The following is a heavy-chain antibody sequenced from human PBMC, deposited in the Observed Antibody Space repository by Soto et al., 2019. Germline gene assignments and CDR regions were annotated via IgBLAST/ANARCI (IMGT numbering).Heavy chain of an antibody. CDR2: ISSSSSTI. J-gene: IGHJ6*02. V-gene: IGHV3-48*01. CDR1: GFTFSSYS. CDR3: ARDLYYDILTGYTYYGMDV. D-gene: IGHD3-9*01. Sequence: GGSLRLSCAASGFTFSSYSMNWVRQAPGKGLEWVSYISSSSSTIYYADSVKGRFTISRDNAKNSLYLQMNSLRAEDTAVYYCARDLYYDILTGYTYYGMDVWGQGTTVTVSS.